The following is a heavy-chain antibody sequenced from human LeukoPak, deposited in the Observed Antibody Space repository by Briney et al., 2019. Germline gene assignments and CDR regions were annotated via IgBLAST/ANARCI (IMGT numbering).Heavy chain of an antibody. Sequence: PGGSLRLSCTVSGFTLSTYSLNWVRRAPGKGLEWVSLMTNSRSYYADSVKGRFTISRDNSKNTLYLQMNSLRTDDTAVYYCTRDPLSSSQRGYFDYWGQGTLVTVSS. D-gene: IGHD6-13*01. J-gene: IGHJ4*02. CDR3: TRDPLSSSQRGYFDY. CDR2: MTNSRSY. CDR1: GFTLSTYS. V-gene: IGHV3-21*06.